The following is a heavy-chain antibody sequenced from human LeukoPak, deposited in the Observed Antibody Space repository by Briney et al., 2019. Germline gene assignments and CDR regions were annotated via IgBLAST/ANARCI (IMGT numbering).Heavy chain of an antibody. CDR1: GFTFCSYS. Sequence: GGSLRLSCAASGFTFCSYSMNWVRQAPGKGLEWVSSISSSSSYIYYADSVKGRFTISRDNAKNSLYLQMNSLRAEDTAVYYCARDGDGYNSYWGQGTLVTVSS. D-gene: IGHD5-24*01. J-gene: IGHJ4*02. V-gene: IGHV3-21*01. CDR2: ISSSSSYI. CDR3: ARDGDGYNSY.